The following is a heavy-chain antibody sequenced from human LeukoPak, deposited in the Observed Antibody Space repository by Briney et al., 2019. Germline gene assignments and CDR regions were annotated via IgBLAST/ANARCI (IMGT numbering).Heavy chain of an antibody. V-gene: IGHV4-59*01. J-gene: IGHJ4*02. CDR1: GGSISSYY. CDR3: ARDGETGTH. D-gene: IGHD1-1*01. CDR2: IYYSGST. Sequence: SETLSLTYTVSGGSISSYYWSWIRQPPGKGLEWIGYIYYSGSTNYNPSLKSRVTISVDTSKNQFSLKLSSVTAADTAVYYCARDGETGTHWGQGTLVTVSS.